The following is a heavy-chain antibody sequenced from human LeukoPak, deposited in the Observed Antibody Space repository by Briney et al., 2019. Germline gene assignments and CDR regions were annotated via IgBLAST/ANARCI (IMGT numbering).Heavy chain of an antibody. Sequence: GGSLRLSCVASGFTFRSYAVNWVRQAPGKGLEWVALISYDGTDKYYADSVKGRFTISRDNAKNSLYLQMNSLRAEDTAVYYCARASMEWLVSPNWFDPWGQGTLVTVSS. V-gene: IGHV3-30*04. CDR1: GFTFRSYA. CDR2: ISYDGTDK. CDR3: ARASMEWLVSPNWFDP. D-gene: IGHD6-19*01. J-gene: IGHJ5*02.